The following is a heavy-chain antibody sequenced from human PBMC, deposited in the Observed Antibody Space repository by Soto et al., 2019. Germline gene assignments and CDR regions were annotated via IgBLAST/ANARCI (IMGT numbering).Heavy chain of an antibody. J-gene: IGHJ4*02. D-gene: IGHD2-21*02. V-gene: IGHV1-46*01. Sequence: ASVKVSCKASGYTFTSYYMHWVRQAPGQGLEWMGIINPTGGSTSYAQKFQGRVTMTRDTSTSTVHMELSSLRSEDTAVYYCARGSKLICGGDCYSVLDYWGQGTLVTVSS. CDR2: INPTGGST. CDR3: ARGSKLICGGDCYSVLDY. CDR1: GYTFTSYY.